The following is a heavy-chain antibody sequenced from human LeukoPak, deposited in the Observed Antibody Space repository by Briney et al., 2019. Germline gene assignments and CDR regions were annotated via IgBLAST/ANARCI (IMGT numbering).Heavy chain of an antibody. D-gene: IGHD3-22*01. Sequence: SVKVSCKASGGTFSSYAIIWVRQAPGQGLEWMGRIIPILGIANYAQKFQGRVTITADKSTSTAYMELSSLRSEDTAVYYCARERTYYYDSSGYFDYWGQGTLVTVSS. CDR1: GGTFSSYA. CDR2: IIPILGIA. CDR3: ARERTYYYDSSGYFDY. V-gene: IGHV1-69*04. J-gene: IGHJ4*02.